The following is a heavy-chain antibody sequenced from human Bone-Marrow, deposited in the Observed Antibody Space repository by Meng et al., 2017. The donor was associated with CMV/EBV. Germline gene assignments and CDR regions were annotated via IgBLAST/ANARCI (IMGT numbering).Heavy chain of an antibody. Sequence: QAPLQQWGSGLFKPSETLSLTCTVPGGSISSGSYYWNWIRQPAGKGLEWIGRTHTSGNTNYNPSLKSRVTISVDTSKNQLSLKVTSVTAADTAVYYCARGDRVELEPFDYWGRGILVTVSS. J-gene: IGHJ4*02. CDR3: ARGDRVELEPFDY. D-gene: IGHD1-1*01. CDR2: THTSGNT. CDR1: GGSISSGSYY. V-gene: IGHV4-61*02.